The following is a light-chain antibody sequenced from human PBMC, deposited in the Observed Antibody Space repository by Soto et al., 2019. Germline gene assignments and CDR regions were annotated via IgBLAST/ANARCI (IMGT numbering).Light chain of an antibody. V-gene: IGKV1-8*01. CDR2: EAS. J-gene: IGKJ5*01. CDR1: QGISSY. Sequence: IRENHSPSSFSTSRGARVTITCRASQGISSYLAWYQQKPGKAPKLMIYEASTLQSGVPSRFSGSGSGTEFTLTISGLLPEVFATYNCQQLNNLPFTFGQGPRLEIK. CDR3: QQLNNLPFT.